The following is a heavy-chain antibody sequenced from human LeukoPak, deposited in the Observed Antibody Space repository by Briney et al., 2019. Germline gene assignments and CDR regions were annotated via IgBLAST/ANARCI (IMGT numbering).Heavy chain of an antibody. CDR2: IYYSGST. J-gene: IGHJ3*02. CDR3: ARGLSGYSGGDDAFDI. D-gene: IGHD2-21*01. CDR1: GDSISSYY. Sequence: SETLSLTCTVSGDSISSYYWTWIRQPPGKGLEWIGYIYYSGSTNYNPSLKIRLTMSVDTSKNQFSLKLSSVTAADTAMYYCARGLSGYSGGDDAFDIWGQGTMVAVSS. V-gene: IGHV4-59*01.